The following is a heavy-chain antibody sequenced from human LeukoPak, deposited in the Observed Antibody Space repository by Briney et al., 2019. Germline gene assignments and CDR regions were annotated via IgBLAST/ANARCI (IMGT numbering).Heavy chain of an antibody. J-gene: IGHJ4*02. CDR3: ARGVVGESYYFDY. V-gene: IGHV1-2*06. CDR1: GYTFTGYY. CDR2: INPNSSGT. Sequence: ASVKVSCKASGYTFTGYYMHWVRQAPGQGLEWMGRINPNSSGTNYAQKFQGRVTMTRDTSISTAYMELSRLRSDDTAVYYCARGVVGESYYFDYWGQGTLVTVSS. D-gene: IGHD1-26*01.